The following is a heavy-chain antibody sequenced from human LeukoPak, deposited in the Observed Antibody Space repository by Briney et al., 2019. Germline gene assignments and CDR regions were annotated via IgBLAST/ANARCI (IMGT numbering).Heavy chain of an antibody. D-gene: IGHD5-18*01. V-gene: IGHV1-69*04. CDR3: ASGDMDTLG. J-gene: IGHJ4*02. CDR2: IIPILGIA. Sequence: SVTVSCKASGGTFSSYAISWVRQAPGQGLEWMGRIIPILGIANYAQKFQGRVTITADKSTSTAYMELSSLRSEDTAVYYCASGDMDTLGWGQGTLVTVSS. CDR1: GGTFSSYA.